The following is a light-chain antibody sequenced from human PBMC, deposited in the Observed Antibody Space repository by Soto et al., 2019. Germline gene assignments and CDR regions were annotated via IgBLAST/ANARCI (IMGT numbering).Light chain of an antibody. V-gene: IGLV2-14*01. Sequence: QSALTQPASVSGSPGQPITISCTGTSSDVGGYNYVSWYQQHPGKAPKLMIYDVSNRPSGVSNRFSGSKSGNTASLTISGLQAEDEADYYCSSYTSSSTPNWVFGGGTKLTVL. CDR2: DVS. CDR1: SSDVGGYNY. CDR3: SSYTSSSTPNWV. J-gene: IGLJ3*02.